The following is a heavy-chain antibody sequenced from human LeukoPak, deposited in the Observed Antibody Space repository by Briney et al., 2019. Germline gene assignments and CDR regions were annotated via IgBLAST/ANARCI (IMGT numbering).Heavy chain of an antibody. J-gene: IGHJ4*02. D-gene: IGHD5-24*01. CDR1: GGSFSGYY. CDR2: INHSGST. CDR3: ARVRRWLQRAYFDY. Sequence: SETLSLTCAVYGGSFSGYYWSWIRQPPGEGLEWIGEINHSGSTNYNPSLKSRVTISVDTSKNQFSLKLSSVTAADTAVYYCARVRRWLQRAYFDYWGQGTLVTVSS. V-gene: IGHV4-34*01.